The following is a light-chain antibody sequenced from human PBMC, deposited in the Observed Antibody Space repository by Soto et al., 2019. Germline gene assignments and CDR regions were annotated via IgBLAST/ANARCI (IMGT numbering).Light chain of an antibody. Sequence: DIQMTQSPSSLSASLGDRVTITCRTSQGIGVYLAWFQQKPGKVPKLLIYAASTLQSGVPSRFSGSGSGTDFTLTISSLQPEDFATYYRQKYNSAPLTFGGGTKVDIK. J-gene: IGKJ4*01. V-gene: IGKV1-27*01. CDR3: QKYNSAPLT. CDR2: AAS. CDR1: QGIGVY.